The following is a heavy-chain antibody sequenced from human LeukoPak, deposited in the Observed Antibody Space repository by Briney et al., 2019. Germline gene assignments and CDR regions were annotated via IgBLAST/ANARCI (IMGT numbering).Heavy chain of an antibody. CDR1: GFIFSNDA. J-gene: IGHJ4*02. CDR2: IWFDGSNK. CDR3: VRDPSGSGFAFDS. Sequence: GGSLRLSCAASGFIFSNDAVHWVRQAPGKGLEWVAFIWFDGSNKHYADSVEGRFTISRDNSEDTLYLQMNSLRAEDTAVYYCVRDPSGSGFAFDSWGQGALVTVSS. V-gene: IGHV3-33*01. D-gene: IGHD1-1*01.